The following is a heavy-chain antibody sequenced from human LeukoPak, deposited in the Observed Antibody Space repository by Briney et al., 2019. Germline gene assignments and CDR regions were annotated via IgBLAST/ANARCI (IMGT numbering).Heavy chain of an antibody. D-gene: IGHD6-13*01. J-gene: IGHJ4*02. CDR1: GFTFSSYA. Sequence: GESLRLSCAASGFTFSSYAMSWVRQAPGKGLEWVSAISGSGGSTYYADSVKGRFTISRDNSKNTLYLQMNSLRAEDTAVYYCAKAKHSSSWIDYWGQGTLVTVSS. CDR3: AKAKHSSSWIDY. V-gene: IGHV3-23*01. CDR2: ISGSGGST.